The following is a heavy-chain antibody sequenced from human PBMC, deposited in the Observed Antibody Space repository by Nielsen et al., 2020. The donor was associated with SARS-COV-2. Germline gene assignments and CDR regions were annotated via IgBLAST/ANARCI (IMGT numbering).Heavy chain of an antibody. CDR1: GFTFSSYD. Sequence: GGSLRLSCAASGFTFSSYDMHWVRQATGKGLEWVSAIGTAGDTYYPGSVKGGFTISRENAKNSLYLQMNSLRAGDTAVYYCARGGLTILRYFDWPLLDWGQGTLVTVSS. CDR2: IGTAGDT. V-gene: IGHV3-13*04. CDR3: ARGGLTILRYFDWPLLD. J-gene: IGHJ4*02. D-gene: IGHD3-9*01.